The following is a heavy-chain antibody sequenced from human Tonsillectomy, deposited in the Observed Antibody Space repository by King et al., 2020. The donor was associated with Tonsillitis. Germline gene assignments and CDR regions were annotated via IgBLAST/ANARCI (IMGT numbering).Heavy chain of an antibody. D-gene: IGHD6-13*01. CDR2: ISYDGTNK. V-gene: IGHV3-30*03. J-gene: IGHJ5*02. Sequence: VQLVESGGGVVQPGRALRLSCAASGFTFSDYPMHWVRQAPGKGLAWGALISYDGTNKNYADSVTGRFTISRDNSKNTLYLQMNSLAADDTGVYYCARGPIAEDLWGQGTLVTVSS. CDR1: GFTFSDYP. CDR3: ARGPIAEDL.